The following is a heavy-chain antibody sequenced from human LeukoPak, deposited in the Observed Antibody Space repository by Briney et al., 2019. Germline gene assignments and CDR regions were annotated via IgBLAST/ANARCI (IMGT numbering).Heavy chain of an antibody. CDR3: ARATSAGWIDY. CDR1: GGSISSYY. Sequence: SQTLSLTCTVSGGSISSYYWSWIRQPPGKGLEWIGYIYYSGSTNYNPSLKSRVTISVDTSKNQFSLKLSSVTAADTAVYYCARATSAGWIDYWGQGTLVTVSS. D-gene: IGHD6-19*01. J-gene: IGHJ4*02. CDR2: IYYSGST. V-gene: IGHV4-59*01.